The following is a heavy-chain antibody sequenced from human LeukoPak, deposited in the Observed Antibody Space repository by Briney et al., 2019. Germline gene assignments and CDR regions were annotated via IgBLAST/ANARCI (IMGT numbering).Heavy chain of an antibody. J-gene: IGHJ5*02. CDR2: IYHSGST. V-gene: IGHV4-30-2*01. CDR1: GGSISSGGYS. CDR3: ARGKAGAAAKRGWTGWFDP. Sequence: SETLSLTCAVSGGSISSGGYSWSWIRQPPGKGLEWIGYIYHSGSTYYNPSLKSRVTISVDRSKSQFSLKLSSVTAADTAVYYCARGKAGAAAKRGWTGWFDPWGQGTLVTVSS. D-gene: IGHD3/OR15-3a*01.